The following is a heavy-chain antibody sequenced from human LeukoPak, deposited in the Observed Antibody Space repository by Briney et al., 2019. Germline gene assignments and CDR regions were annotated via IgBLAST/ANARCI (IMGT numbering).Heavy chain of an antibody. J-gene: IGHJ4*01. CDR2: ISAYNGNT. V-gene: IGHV1-18*04. CDR3: ARDGGLRWLQIEPFDY. CDR1: GYTFTGYY. D-gene: IGHD5-24*01. Sequence: GASVKVSCKASGYTFTGYYMHWVRQAPGQGLEWMGWISAYNGNTNYAQKLQGRVTMTTDTSTSTAYMELRSLRSDDTAVYYCARDGGLRWLQIEPFDYWGQGTLVTVSS.